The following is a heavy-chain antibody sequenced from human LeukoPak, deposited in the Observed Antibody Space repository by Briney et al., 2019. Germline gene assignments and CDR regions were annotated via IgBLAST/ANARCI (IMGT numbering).Heavy chain of an antibody. CDR1: GFTFNSAW. V-gene: IGHV3-15*01. Sequence: TGGSLRLSCAASGFTFNSAWMNWVRHAPGKGLEWVGRIKSKIDGGTIDYTAPVKGRFTISRDDSKNTVYLQMNSLKTEDTAVYYCATQGYCSGNTCEAFDYWGQGTLVTVSS. CDR3: ATQGYCSGNTCEAFDY. J-gene: IGHJ4*02. CDR2: IKSKIDGGTI. D-gene: IGHD2-15*01.